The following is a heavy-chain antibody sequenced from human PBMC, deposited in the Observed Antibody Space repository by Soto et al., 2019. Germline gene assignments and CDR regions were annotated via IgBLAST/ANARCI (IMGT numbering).Heavy chain of an antibody. J-gene: IGHJ4*02. Sequence: PSETLSLTCAVSGGSISSSNWWSWVRQSPGKGLEWIGEIYHSGSTNYNPSLKSRVTISVDKSKNQFSLKLSSVTAADTAVYYCARINNSAWQPIEYWGQGTLVTVSS. CDR1: GGSISSSNW. V-gene: IGHV4-4*02. D-gene: IGHD6-19*01. CDR3: ARINNSAWQPIEY. CDR2: IYHSGST.